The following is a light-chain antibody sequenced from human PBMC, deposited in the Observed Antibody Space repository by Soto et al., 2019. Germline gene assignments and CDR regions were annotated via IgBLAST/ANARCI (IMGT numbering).Light chain of an antibody. CDR1: QSISSY. J-gene: IGKJ1*01. V-gene: IGKV1-39*01. CDR2: AAS. CDR3: QQSYSTPRT. Sequence: DIQMTQSPSSLSASVGDRVTITCRASQSISSYLNWYQQKPGKAPKLLIYAASSLQSGVPSRFSGSGSGTDFTLTISSLQPEDFATYYCQQSYSTPRTFGQGIVVEIK.